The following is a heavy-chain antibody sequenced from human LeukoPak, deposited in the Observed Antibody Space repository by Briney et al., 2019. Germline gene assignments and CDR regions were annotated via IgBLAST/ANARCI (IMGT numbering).Heavy chain of an antibody. J-gene: IGHJ4*02. Sequence: PGGSLRLSCAASGFTFSNAWLSWVRQAPGKGLAWVGRIKSKTDGGTTDYAAPVKGRFTISRAVSKNTLYLQMNSLKTEDTSVYYCITEGDQLLYYFDHWGQGTLVTVSS. D-gene: IGHD2-2*01. CDR2: IKSKTDGGTT. V-gene: IGHV3-15*01. CDR1: GFTFSNAW. CDR3: ITEGDQLLYYFDH.